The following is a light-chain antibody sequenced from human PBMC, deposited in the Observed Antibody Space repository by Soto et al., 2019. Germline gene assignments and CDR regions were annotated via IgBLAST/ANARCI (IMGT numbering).Light chain of an antibody. CDR1: SSDVGGYNY. CDR2: EVN. CDR3: SSYAGSNNLGV. V-gene: IGLV2-8*01. Sequence: SVLTQPPSASGSPGQSVTISCTGTSSDVGGYNYVSWYQQHPGRAPKLMIYEVNKRPSGVPDRFSGSKSGNTASLTVSGLQAEDEADYYCSSYAGSNNLGVFGGGTKVTVL. J-gene: IGLJ2*01.